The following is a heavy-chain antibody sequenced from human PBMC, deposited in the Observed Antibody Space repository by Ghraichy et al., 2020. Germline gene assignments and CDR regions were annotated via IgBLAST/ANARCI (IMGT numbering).Heavy chain of an antibody. J-gene: IGHJ4*02. D-gene: IGHD4-17*01. CDR3: AREWDYGENDF. CDR1: GFTFSNYA. CDR2: ISSNSRYI. V-gene: IGHV3-21*01. Sequence: GKSLNISCAASGFTFSNYAMSWVRQAPGKGLEWVSSISSNSRYIYYIDSVKGRFTISRDYAKNSLYLQMNSLRAEDTAVYYCAREWDYGENDFWGQGTLVTVSS.